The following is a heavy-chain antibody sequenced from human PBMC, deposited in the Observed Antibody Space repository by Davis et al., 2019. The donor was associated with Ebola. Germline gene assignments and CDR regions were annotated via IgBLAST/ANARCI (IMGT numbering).Heavy chain of an antibody. CDR3: VRVYSGSYDP. CDR1: GFTFSSYW. CDR2: IKQGGDER. V-gene: IGHV3-7*01. D-gene: IGHD1-26*01. J-gene: IGHJ5*02. Sequence: GESLKISCAASGFTFSSYWMSWVRQAPGKGLEWVANIKQGGDERYYVDSVKGRFIISRDDAKSSLYLQMNSLRAEDTAVYYCVRVYSGSYDPWGQGTLVTVSS.